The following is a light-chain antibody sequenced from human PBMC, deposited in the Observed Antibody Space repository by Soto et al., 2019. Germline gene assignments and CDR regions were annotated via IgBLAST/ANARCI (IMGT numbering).Light chain of an antibody. V-gene: IGKV1-39*01. CDR2: AAS. CDR3: QQSYSTWFT. J-gene: IGKJ2*01. CDR1: QTISSY. Sequence: DIQMTQSPSSLSESVGDRVTITCRASQTISSYLNWYQQKSGEAPKLLIYAASSLQSGVPSRFSGSGSGTDFTLTISSLQPEDFATYYCQQSYSTWFTFGQGTKLEIK.